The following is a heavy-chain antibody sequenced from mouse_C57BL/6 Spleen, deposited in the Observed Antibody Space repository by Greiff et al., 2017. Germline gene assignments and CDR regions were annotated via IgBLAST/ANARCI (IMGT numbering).Heavy chain of an antibody. V-gene: IGHV1-82*01. Sequence: VQLQQSGPELVKPGASVKISCKASGYAFSSSWMNWVKQRPGKGLEWIGRIYPGDGDTNYNGKFKGKATLTADKSSSTAYMQLSSLTSEDSAVYFCARDYGSRNAYWGQGTLVTVSA. J-gene: IGHJ3*01. CDR1: GYAFSSSW. CDR3: ARDYGSRNAY. D-gene: IGHD1-1*01. CDR2: IYPGDGDT.